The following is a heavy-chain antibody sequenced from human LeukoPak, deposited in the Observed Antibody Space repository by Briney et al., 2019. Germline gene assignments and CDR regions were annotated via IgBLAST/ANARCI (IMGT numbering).Heavy chain of an antibody. Sequence: PGGSLRLSCAASGFTFSSYDMHWVRQATGKGLEWVSAIGTAGDTYYPGSVKGRFTISRENAKNSLYLQMNSLRAGDTAVYYCARVSLAAAGTSNFDYWGQGTPVTVSS. CDR1: GFTFSSYD. J-gene: IGHJ4*02. CDR2: IGTAGDT. CDR3: ARVSLAAAGTSNFDY. D-gene: IGHD6-13*01. V-gene: IGHV3-13*01.